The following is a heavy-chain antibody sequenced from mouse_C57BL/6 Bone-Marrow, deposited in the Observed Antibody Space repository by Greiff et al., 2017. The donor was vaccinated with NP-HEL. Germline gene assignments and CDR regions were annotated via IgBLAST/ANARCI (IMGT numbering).Heavy chain of an antibody. Sequence: EVKLMESGPGLAKPSQTLSLTCSVTGYSITSDYWNWIRKFPGNKLEYMGYISYSGSTDYNQSLKSRISITRDTSNNQYYLQLNSLTTEDTATYDSARGSTVVADWYFDVWGTGTTVTVSS. D-gene: IGHD1-1*01. CDR1: GYSITSDY. J-gene: IGHJ1*03. V-gene: IGHV3-8*01. CDR2: ISYSGST. CDR3: ARGSTVVADWYFDV.